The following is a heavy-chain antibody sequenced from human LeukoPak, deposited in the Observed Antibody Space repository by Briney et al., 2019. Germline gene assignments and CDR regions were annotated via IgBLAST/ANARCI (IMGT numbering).Heavy chain of an antibody. V-gene: IGHV1-69*13. Sequence: SVKVSCKTSGDTFSTYGISWVRQAPGQGLEWMGGIIPIFGIPNVAQKFQGRVTITADESTSTAYMELSSLRSEDTAVYYCALTIFGVGYWGQGTLVTVSS. D-gene: IGHD3-3*01. CDR1: GDTFSTYG. CDR2: IIPIFGIP. CDR3: ALTIFGVGY. J-gene: IGHJ4*02.